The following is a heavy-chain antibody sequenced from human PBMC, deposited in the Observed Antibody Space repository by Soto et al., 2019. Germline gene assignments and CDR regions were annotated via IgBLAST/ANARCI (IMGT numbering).Heavy chain of an antibody. Sequence: SETLSLTCTVSGGSVSSGSYYWSWIRQPPGKGLEWIGYIYYSGSTNYNPSLKSRVTISVDTSKNQFSLKLSSVTAADTAVYYCAREVIGDEDYYDITNWFDPWGQGTLVTVSS. CDR1: GGSVSSGSYY. CDR2: IYYSGST. J-gene: IGHJ5*02. V-gene: IGHV4-61*01. D-gene: IGHD3-22*01. CDR3: AREVIGDEDYYDITNWFDP.